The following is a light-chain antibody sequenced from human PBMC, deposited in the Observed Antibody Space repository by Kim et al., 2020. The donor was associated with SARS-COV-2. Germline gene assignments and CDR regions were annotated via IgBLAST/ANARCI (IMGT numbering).Light chain of an antibody. V-gene: IGLV1-40*01. Sequence: QSVLTQPPSVSGAPGQRVTISCTGSSSNIGTTYGVHWYQQLPGTAPKLLIYFNTDRPSGVPDRFSGSKSDTSASLAITGLQSEDEADYYCQSYDNSLSGVVFGGGTQLTVL. CDR2: FNT. CDR3: QSYDNSLSGVV. J-gene: IGLJ2*01. CDR1: SSNIGTTYG.